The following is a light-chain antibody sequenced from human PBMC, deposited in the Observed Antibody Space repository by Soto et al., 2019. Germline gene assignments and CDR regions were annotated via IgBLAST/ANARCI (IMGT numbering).Light chain of an antibody. J-gene: IGKJ5*01. Sequence: DIQMTQSPSSLAASVRDIVNITCRASQSISSYLNWYQQKPGKAPKLLIYAASSLQSGVPSRFSVSGYGTDFTLTISTLQPEDSATYYCEGRYTTPPSFGQGTRLEIK. V-gene: IGKV1-39*01. CDR1: QSISSY. CDR3: EGRYTTPPS. CDR2: AAS.